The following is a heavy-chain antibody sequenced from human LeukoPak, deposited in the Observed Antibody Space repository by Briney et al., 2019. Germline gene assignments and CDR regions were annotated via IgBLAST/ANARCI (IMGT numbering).Heavy chain of an antibody. Sequence: ASVKVSCKASGYTFTSYFMHRVRQAPGQGLEWMGIINPNGGGTSYAQKFQGRVTMTRDTSTSTVYMELNSLRSDDAAVYYCARDPYCSSSNCSPLDYWGQGTLVTVSS. D-gene: IGHD2-2*01. CDR1: GYTFTSYF. V-gene: IGHV1-46*01. CDR3: ARDPYCSSSNCSPLDY. J-gene: IGHJ4*02. CDR2: INPNGGGT.